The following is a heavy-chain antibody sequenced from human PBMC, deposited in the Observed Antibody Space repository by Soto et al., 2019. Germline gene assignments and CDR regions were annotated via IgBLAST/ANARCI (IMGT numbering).Heavy chain of an antibody. D-gene: IGHD3-10*01. Sequence: QVQLVQSGAEVKEPGDSVRVSCEASGYTFTAYYIHWVRQAPGQGLEWMGWINPKFGDTTYAQDFQGRVSMTRDMSMSTVYMDLRRLTSDDTAIYYCARNMDYYYGPGSGNGHGFWGQGTTVTVFS. J-gene: IGHJ6*02. CDR2: INPKFGDT. V-gene: IGHV1-2*02. CDR1: GYTFTAYY. CDR3: ARNMDYYYGPGSGNGHGF.